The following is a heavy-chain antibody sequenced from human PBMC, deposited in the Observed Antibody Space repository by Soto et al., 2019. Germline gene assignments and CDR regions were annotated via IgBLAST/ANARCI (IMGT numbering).Heavy chain of an antibody. Sequence: SYTLSLTCSVSGGSISSYYWSWIRQPAGKGLEWIGRIYTSGSTNYNPSLKSRVTMSVDTSKNQFSLKLGSVNAADTAVYYCARVMEQLALDYWGQGTLVTVSS. J-gene: IGHJ4*02. CDR1: GGSISSYY. V-gene: IGHV4-4*07. CDR3: ARVMEQLALDY. D-gene: IGHD6-6*01. CDR2: IYTSGST.